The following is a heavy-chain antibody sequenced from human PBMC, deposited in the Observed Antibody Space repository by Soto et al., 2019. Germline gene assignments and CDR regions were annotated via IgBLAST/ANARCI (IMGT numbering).Heavy chain of an antibody. CDR3: ARYSSNWFQTEGMDV. Sequence: SETLSLTCTVSGDSISSYYWNWIRQPAGKGLEWIGRIDASGNSNYNPSLKSRVTVSVDTSKKQFSLKVTSVTAADTAVYYCARYSSNWFQTEGMDVWGQGTTVTVSS. D-gene: IGHD6-13*01. CDR2: IDASGNS. J-gene: IGHJ6*02. V-gene: IGHV4-4*07. CDR1: GDSISSYY.